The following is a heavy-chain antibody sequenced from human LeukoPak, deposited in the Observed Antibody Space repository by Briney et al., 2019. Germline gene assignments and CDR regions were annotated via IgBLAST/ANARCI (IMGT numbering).Heavy chain of an antibody. V-gene: IGHV3-23*01. J-gene: IGHJ4*02. D-gene: IGHD4-11*01. CDR2: VSGSGDNT. CDR1: VFSFNNYS. CDR3: ARWGNDYSQFDS. Sequence: GRSVILSCAGSVFSFNNYSIPWVRQAPWKGLEWVSVVSGSGDNTNYADSVKGRFTISRDNSKNTLFLQMNSLRTEDTAVYFCARWGNDYSQFDSWGQGTLVTVS.